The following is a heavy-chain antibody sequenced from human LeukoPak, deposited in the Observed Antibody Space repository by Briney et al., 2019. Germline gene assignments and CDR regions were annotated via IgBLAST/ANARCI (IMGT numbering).Heavy chain of an antibody. CDR2: LRGSGGST. Sequence: GSLRLSCAASGFTFSNYAMSWIRQAPGKGLEWVSALRGSGGSTYYADSLKGRFTISRDTSKNTLYLQINSLRADDTAAYYGAKGNLRGPPPLIDLGGQGTRVSVSS. CDR3: AKGNLRGPPPLIDL. D-gene: IGHD3-3*01. J-gene: IGHJ4*02. CDR1: GFTFSNYA. V-gene: IGHV3-23*01.